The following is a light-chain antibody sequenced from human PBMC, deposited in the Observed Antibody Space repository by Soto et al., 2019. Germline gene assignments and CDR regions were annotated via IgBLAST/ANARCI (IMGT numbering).Light chain of an antibody. V-gene: IGLV2-8*01. J-gene: IGLJ1*01. Sequence: QSALTPPPSASGSPGQSVTISCTGTSSDVGNSNYVSWYQHHPGEAPKLMIYEVSQRPSGVPDRFSGSKSGNTASLTVSGLQADDEADYYCYSYAGDSYVFGTGTKLTVL. CDR3: YSYAGDSYV. CDR1: SSDVGNSNY. CDR2: EVS.